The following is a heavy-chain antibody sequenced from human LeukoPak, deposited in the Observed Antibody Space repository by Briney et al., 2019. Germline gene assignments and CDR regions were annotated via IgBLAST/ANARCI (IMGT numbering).Heavy chain of an antibody. CDR1: GGTFSNYA. Sequence: VEVSCQASGGTFSNYAISWVRQAPGQGLEWMGRIIPILGIANYAQKFQGRVTITADKSTSTAYMELSSLRSEDTAVYYCARLYCSGGSCYYYGMDVWGQGTTVTVSS. CDR3: ARLYCSGGSCYYYGMDV. V-gene: IGHV1-69*10. J-gene: IGHJ6*02. CDR2: IIPILGIA. D-gene: IGHD2-15*01.